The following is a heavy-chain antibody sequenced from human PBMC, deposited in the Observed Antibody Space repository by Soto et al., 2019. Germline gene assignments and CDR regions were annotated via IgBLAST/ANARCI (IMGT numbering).Heavy chain of an antibody. J-gene: IGHJ4*02. CDR1: GVTFSSYA. Sequence: PGVSLRLSCAASGVTFSSYAMSWVRKAPGKGLEWVSAISGSGGSTYYADTVKGRFTISRDNSKNTLYLKMNSLRAEDTAVYYCAKVPSGGYYYDSSGYYYGLDYWGQGTLVTVSS. V-gene: IGHV3-23*01. D-gene: IGHD3-22*01. CDR3: AKVPSGGYYYDSSGYYYGLDY. CDR2: ISGSGGST.